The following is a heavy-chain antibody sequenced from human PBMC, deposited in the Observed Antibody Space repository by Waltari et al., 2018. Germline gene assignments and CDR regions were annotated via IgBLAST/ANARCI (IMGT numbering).Heavy chain of an antibody. D-gene: IGHD2-15*01. CDR1: GGSISSTRYY. J-gene: IGHJ4*02. V-gene: IGHV4-39*01. CDR2: FSYNGNT. CDR3: ARPGRVGGGSLMGLDY. Sequence: QLQLQESGPGLVQPSETLSLTCSVSGGSISSTRYYWGWIRQPPGKGLEWIGSFSYNGNTYYNPSLKSRITISVDTSKNQFSLQLRSVTAADTATYYCARPGRVGGGSLMGLDYWGQGTLVAVSS.